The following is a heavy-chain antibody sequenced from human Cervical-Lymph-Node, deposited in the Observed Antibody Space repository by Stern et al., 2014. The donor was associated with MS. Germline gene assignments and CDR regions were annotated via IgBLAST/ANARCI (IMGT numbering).Heavy chain of an antibody. D-gene: IGHD3-10*01. V-gene: IGHV3-30*18. CDR2: ISYDDSKK. Sequence: VQLVESWGGVVQPGRSLRLSCAASGFIFSHHGMHWVRQAPGKGLEWVAVISYDDSKKYYADSVKGRFRISRDNSKNTLHLQINSLRVEDTAVYYCAKDLYYGSGSHAGLDVWGQGTTVTVSS. CDR3: AKDLYYGSGSHAGLDV. CDR1: GFIFSHHG. J-gene: IGHJ6*02.